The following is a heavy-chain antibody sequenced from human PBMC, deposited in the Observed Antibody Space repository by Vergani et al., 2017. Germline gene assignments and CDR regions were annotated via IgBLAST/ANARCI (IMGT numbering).Heavy chain of an antibody. CDR2: IYPGDSDT. Sequence: EVQLVQSGAEVKKPGESLKISCKGSGYSFTSYWIGWVRQMPGKGLEWMGIIYPGDSDTRYSPSFQGQVTISADKSISTAYLQWSSLKAWDTAMYYCARPRSSGWQGYYYYGMDVWGQGTTVTVSS. CDR1: GYSFTSYW. CDR3: ARPRSSGWQGYYYYGMDV. D-gene: IGHD6-19*01. J-gene: IGHJ6*02. V-gene: IGHV5-51*03.